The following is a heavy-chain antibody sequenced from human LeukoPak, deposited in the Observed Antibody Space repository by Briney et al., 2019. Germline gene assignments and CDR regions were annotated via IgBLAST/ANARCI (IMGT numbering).Heavy chain of an antibody. CDR1: GYTFTSYG. J-gene: IGHJ3*02. Sequence: ASVKVSCKASGYTFTSYGISWVRQAPGQGLEWMGWISAYNGNTNYAQKLQGRVTMTTDTSTSTAYMELRRLRSDDTAVYYCSAMGQGLDAFDIWGQGTMVTVSS. CDR2: ISAYNGNT. V-gene: IGHV1-18*01. D-gene: IGHD3-10*01. CDR3: SAMGQGLDAFDI.